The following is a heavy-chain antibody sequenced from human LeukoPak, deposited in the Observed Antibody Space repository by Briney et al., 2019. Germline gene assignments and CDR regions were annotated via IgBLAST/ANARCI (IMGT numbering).Heavy chain of an antibody. CDR2: ISSSSSYT. J-gene: IGHJ5*02. V-gene: IGHV3-21*05. D-gene: IGHD6-19*01. Sequence: PGGSLRLSCAASGFTFNTYTMNWVRQAPGKGLEWVSYISSSSSYTNYADSVKGRFTISRDNAKNSLYLQMNSLRAEDTAVYYCASGSGHLAPWGQGTLVTVSS. CDR1: GFTFNTYT. CDR3: ASGSGHLAP.